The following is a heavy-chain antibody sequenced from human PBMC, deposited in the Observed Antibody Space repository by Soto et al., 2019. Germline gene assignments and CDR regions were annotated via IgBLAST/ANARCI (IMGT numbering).Heavy chain of an antibody. D-gene: IGHD3-10*01. CDR3: VKGRGGSGSLTPRVDF. CDR2: ISGGGDTT. V-gene: IGHV3-23*01. J-gene: IGHJ4*02. CDR1: GFTFNNYA. Sequence: EVQLLECGGGLVQPGGSLRLSCAASGFTFNNYAMTWVRQAPGKGLEWVSAISGGGDTTSYADSVKGRFTVSRDGSKNTLYLQMSSRRAEDTALYYCVKGRGGSGSLTPRVDFWGQSTLVTVSS.